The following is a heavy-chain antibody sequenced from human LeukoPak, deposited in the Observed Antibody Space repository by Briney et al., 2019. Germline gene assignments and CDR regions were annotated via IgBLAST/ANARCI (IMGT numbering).Heavy chain of an antibody. D-gene: IGHD6-13*01. CDR3: TTEPFSSSWYVGWFDP. Sequence: AGGSLRLSCAASGFTFSNAWMSWVRQAPGKGREWVGRIKSKTDGGTTDYAAPVKGRFTISRDDSKNTLYLQMNSLKTEDTAVYYCTTEPFSSSWYVGWFDPWGQGTLVTVSS. CDR1: GFTFSNAW. J-gene: IGHJ5*02. CDR2: IKSKTDGGTT. V-gene: IGHV3-15*01.